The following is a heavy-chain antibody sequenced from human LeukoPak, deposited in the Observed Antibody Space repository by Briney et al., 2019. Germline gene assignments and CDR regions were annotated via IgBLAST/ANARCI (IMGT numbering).Heavy chain of an antibody. Sequence: GGSLRLSCAASGFTFSSYSMNWVRQAPGKGLEWVSYISSSSSTIYYADSVKGRFTISRDNAKNSLYLQMNSLRAEDTAVYYCARDQGTMWDYYFDYWGQGTLVTVSS. J-gene: IGHJ4*02. D-gene: IGHD1-7*01. CDR1: GFTFSSYS. CDR2: ISSSSSTI. CDR3: ARDQGTMWDYYFDY. V-gene: IGHV3-48*04.